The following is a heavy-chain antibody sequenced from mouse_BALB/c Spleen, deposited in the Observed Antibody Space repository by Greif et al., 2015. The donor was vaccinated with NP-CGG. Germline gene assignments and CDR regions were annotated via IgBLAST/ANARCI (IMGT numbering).Heavy chain of an antibody. CDR1: GFTFSSYA. Sequence: EVKLVESGGGLVKPGGSLKLSCAASGFTFSSYAMSWVRQTPEKRLEWVATISSGGSYTYYPDSVKGRFTISRDNAKNTLYLQMSSLRSEDTAMYYCARQRRLPTYFDYWGQGTALTVSS. D-gene: IGHD5-1*01. J-gene: IGHJ2*01. V-gene: IGHV5-9-3*01. CDR3: ARQRRLPTYFDY. CDR2: ISSGGSYT.